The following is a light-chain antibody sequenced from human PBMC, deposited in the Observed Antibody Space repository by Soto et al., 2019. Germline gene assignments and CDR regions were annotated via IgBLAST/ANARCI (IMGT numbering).Light chain of an antibody. Sequence: EIVMTQSPATLSVSPGESATLSCRASPSVGSNLAWYQQKPGQSPRLLIYDASTRATGIPARFSGGGSGTEFTLPIDSLPSEDFAVYFCRQYNHWPSFGQGTKL. CDR2: DAS. CDR1: PSVGSN. CDR3: RQYNHWPS. V-gene: IGKV3-15*01. J-gene: IGKJ2*01.